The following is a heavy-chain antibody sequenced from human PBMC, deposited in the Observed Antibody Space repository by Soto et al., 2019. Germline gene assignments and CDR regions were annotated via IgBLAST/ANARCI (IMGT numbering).Heavy chain of an antibody. CDR1: GDSVSSTSAA. CDR3: ARGSYYSGWV. V-gene: IGHV6-1*01. J-gene: IGHJ1*01. D-gene: IGHD6-19*01. Sequence: SQTLSLTCTISGDSVSSTSAAWSWIRQSPSRGLEWLGRTYYRSKWYSDYAVSVKSRITINPDTSKNQFSLQLNSVTPEDTAVYYCARGSYYSGWVWGQGTLVTVSS. CDR2: TYYRSKWYS.